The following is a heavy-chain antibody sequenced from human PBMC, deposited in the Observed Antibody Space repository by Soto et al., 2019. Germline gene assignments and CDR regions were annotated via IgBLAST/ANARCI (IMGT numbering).Heavy chain of an antibody. J-gene: IGHJ5*02. V-gene: IGHV3-74*01. CDR2: INSDWSST. D-gene: IGHD1-26*01. CDR1: GFTIRDSW. Sequence: LSLSSASSGFTIRDSWMHWVRQTPGKGLVWVSRINSDWSSTSYADSVTGRFTISRENAKNTLYLQMNSLGAEDTAVYYCARSYNGRYGWFDPWGQGTLVTVSS. CDR3: ARSYNGRYGWFDP.